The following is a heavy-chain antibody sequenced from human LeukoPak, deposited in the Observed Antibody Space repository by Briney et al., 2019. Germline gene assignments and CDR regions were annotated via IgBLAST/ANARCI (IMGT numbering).Heavy chain of an antibody. CDR2: IYYSGST. V-gene: IGHV4-39*05. J-gene: IGHJ4*02. Sequence: PSETPSLTCTVSGGSISSSSYYWGWIRQPPGKGLEWIGSIYYSGSTYYNPSLKSRVTISVDTSKNQFSLKLSSVTAADTAVYYCSGGTKLNDYWGQGTLVTVSS. CDR1: GGSISSSSYY. D-gene: IGHD2-15*01. CDR3: SGGTKLNDY.